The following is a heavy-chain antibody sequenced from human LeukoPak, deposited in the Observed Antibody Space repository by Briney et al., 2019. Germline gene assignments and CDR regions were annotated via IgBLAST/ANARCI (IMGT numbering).Heavy chain of an antibody. D-gene: IGHD3-22*01. V-gene: IGHV3-30*18. J-gene: IGHJ4*02. CDR1: GFTFSSYG. CDR3: AKAAQYYYDSSGYYPLDY. Sequence: GGSLRLSCAASGFTFSSYGMHWVRQAPGKGLEWVAVISYDGSNKYYADSVKGRFAISRDNSKNTLYLQMNSLRAEDTAVYYCAKAAQYYYDSSGYYPLDYWGQGTLVTVSS. CDR2: ISYDGSNK.